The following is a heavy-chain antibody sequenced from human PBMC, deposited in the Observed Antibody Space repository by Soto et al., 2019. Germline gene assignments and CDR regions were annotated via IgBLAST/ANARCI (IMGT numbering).Heavy chain of an antibody. CDR2: IFPDDSDT. V-gene: IGHV5-51*01. CDR3: FRGGVTSRTVDY. CDR1: GYIIKNYW. Sequence: GESLKISCKASGYIIKNYWIGWVRKMPGQGLEWMGIIFPDDSDTRYSPSFQGNVTISVDKSISTAYVQWSSLKASDSAIYYCFRGGVTSRTVDYGGQGTLVTVSS. J-gene: IGHJ4*02. D-gene: IGHD3-16*01.